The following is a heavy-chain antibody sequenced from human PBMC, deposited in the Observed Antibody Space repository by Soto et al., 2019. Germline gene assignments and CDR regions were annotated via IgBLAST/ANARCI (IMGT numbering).Heavy chain of an antibody. J-gene: IGHJ6*03. Sequence: ASVKVSCKASGYTFTSYYMHWVRQAPGQGLEWIGIINPSGGSTSYAQKFQGRVTMTRDTSTSTVYMELSSLRSEDTAVYYCASHDCSGGSCYPGYYYYYMDVWGKGTTVTVSS. CDR2: INPSGGST. V-gene: IGHV1-46*03. CDR3: ASHDCSGGSCYPGYYYYYMDV. D-gene: IGHD2-15*01. CDR1: GYTFTSYY.